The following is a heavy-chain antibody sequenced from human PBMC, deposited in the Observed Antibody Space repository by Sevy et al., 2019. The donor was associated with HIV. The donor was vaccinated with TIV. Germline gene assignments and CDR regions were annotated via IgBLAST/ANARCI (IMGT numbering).Heavy chain of an antibody. CDR2: IIPIFGTA. D-gene: IGHD2-15*01. J-gene: IGHJ4*02. Sequence: ASVKVSCKASGGTFSSYAISWVRQAPGQGLEWMGGIIPIFGTANYAQKFQGRVTITADESTSTAYMELSSLRSEDTAGYYRARAGSGHLRGELDYWGQGTLVTVSS. CDR3: ARAGSGHLRGELDY. V-gene: IGHV1-69*13. CDR1: GGTFSSYA.